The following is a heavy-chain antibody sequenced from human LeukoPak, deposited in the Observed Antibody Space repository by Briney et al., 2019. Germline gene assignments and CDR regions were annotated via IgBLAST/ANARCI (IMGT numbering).Heavy chain of an antibody. CDR2: IWYDGSNK. CDR3: ACSGYPCD. V-gene: IGHV3-33*08. J-gene: IGHJ4*02. CDR1: GFTFSNAW. Sequence: GGSLRLSCAASGFTFSNAWMNWVRQAPGKGLEWVAVIWYDGSNKYYADSVKGRFTISRDNSKNTLYLQMNSLRAEDTAVYYCACSGYPCDWGQGTLVTVSS. D-gene: IGHD5-12*01.